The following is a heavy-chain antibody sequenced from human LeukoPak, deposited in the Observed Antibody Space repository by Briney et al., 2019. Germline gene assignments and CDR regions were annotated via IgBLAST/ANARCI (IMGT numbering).Heavy chain of an antibody. J-gene: IGHJ4*02. CDR2: IYPGDSDT. Sequence: GESLKISCKGPGYNFTSYWIGWVRQMPGKGLEWMGIIYPGDSDTRYSPSFQGQVTISVDKSISTAYLQWSSLKASATAMYYCARRYCSGGSCYYFDSWGQGTLVTVSS. V-gene: IGHV5-51*01. CDR1: GYNFTSYW. CDR3: ARRYCSGGSCYYFDS. D-gene: IGHD2-15*01.